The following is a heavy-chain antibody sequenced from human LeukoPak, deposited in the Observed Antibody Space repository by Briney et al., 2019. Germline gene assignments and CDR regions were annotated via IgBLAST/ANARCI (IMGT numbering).Heavy chain of an antibody. CDR3: AKDKTRGYSYGNPYYFDY. CDR2: ISGSGGST. D-gene: IGHD5-18*01. V-gene: IGHV3-23*01. Sequence: QTGGSLRLSCSASGFTFSSYAMSWVRQAPGKGLEWVSAISGSGGSTYYADSVKGRFTISRDNSKNTLYLQMNSLRAEDTAVYYCAKDKTRGYSYGNPYYFDYWGQGTLVTVSS. J-gene: IGHJ4*02. CDR1: GFTFSSYA.